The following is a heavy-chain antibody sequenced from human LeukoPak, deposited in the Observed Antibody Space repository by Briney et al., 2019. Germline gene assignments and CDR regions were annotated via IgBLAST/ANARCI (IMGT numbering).Heavy chain of an antibody. D-gene: IGHD3-22*01. V-gene: IGHV4-34*01. J-gene: IGHJ4*02. CDR3: ARKGYYYDSSGYYLKKTYYFDY. CDR2: INHSGST. CDR1: GGSFSGYY. Sequence: SETLSLTCAVYGGSFSGYYWSWIRQPPGKGLEWIGEINHSGSTNYNPSLKSRVTISVDTSKNQFSLKLSSVTAADTAVYYCARKGYYYDSSGYYLKKTYYFDYWGQGTLVTVSS.